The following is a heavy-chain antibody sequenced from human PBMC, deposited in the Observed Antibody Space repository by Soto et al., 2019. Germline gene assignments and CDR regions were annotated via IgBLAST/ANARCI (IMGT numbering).Heavy chain of an antibody. V-gene: IGHV4-39*01. CDR2: IYYSGST. Sequence: QLQLQESGPGLVKPSETLSLTCTVSGGSISSSSYYWGWIRQPPGKGLEWIGSIYYSGSTYYNPSLTSRVTISVDTSKNQFSLKLSSVTAADTAVYYCARLYSSSWNPHYFDYWGQGTLVTVSS. D-gene: IGHD6-13*01. J-gene: IGHJ4*02. CDR3: ARLYSSSWNPHYFDY. CDR1: GGSISSSSYY.